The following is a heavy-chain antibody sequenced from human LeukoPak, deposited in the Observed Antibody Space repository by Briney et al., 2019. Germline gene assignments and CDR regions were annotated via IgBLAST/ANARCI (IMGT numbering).Heavy chain of an antibody. CDR3: ARDAQYYYDSSGYSGVGAFDI. J-gene: IGHJ3*02. CDR1: GGSISSGSYY. D-gene: IGHD3-22*01. CDR2: TYTSGST. Sequence: PSETLSLTCTVSGGSISSGSYYWSWIRQPAGKGLEWIGRTYTSGSTNYNPSLKSRVTISVDTSKNQFSLKLSSVTAADTAVYYCARDAQYYYDSSGYSGVGAFDIWGQGTMVTVSS. V-gene: IGHV4-61*02.